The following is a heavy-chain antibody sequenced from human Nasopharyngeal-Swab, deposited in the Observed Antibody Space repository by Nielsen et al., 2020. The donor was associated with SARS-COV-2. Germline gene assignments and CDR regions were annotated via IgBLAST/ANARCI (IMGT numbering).Heavy chain of an antibody. V-gene: IGHV3-11*01. CDR2: ISSSGSTI. D-gene: IGHD3-22*01. CDR3: ARSRSYYDSSGFPVGY. CDR1: GFTFSDYY. J-gene: IGHJ4*02. Sequence: GGSLRLSCAASGFTFSDYYMSWIRQAPGKGLEWVSYISSSGSTIYYADSVKGRFTISRDNAKDSLYLQMNSLRAEDTAVYYCARSRSYYDSSGFPVGYWGQGTLVTVSS.